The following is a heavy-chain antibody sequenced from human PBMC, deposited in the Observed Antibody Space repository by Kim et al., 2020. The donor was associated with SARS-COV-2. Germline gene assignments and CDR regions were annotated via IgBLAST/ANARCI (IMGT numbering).Heavy chain of an antibody. J-gene: IGHJ4*02. CDR3: ARDRITGTTGGFDY. D-gene: IGHD1-20*01. Sequence: SETLSLTCTVSGGSISSDGYYWSWIRQYPGKGLEWIAYISYSGSTYYNPSLKSRVTMSVDTSKNQFSLKLYSVTAADTAVYYCARDRITGTTGGFDYWGQGPLVTVSS. V-gene: IGHV4-31*03. CDR2: ISYSGST. CDR1: GGSISSDGYY.